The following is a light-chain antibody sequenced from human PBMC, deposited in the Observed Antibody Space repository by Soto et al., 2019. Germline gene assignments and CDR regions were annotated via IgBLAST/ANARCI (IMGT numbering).Light chain of an antibody. CDR3: HQYYDWPPWT. J-gene: IGKJ1*01. Sequence: EIVMTQSPATLSVSPGERATLSCRASQSVSSNLAWYQQKPGQAPRLLIYGASTRATGIPARFSGSGSGTEFTLTISRLEPEDFAVYYCHQYYDWPPWTFGQGTKVDIK. CDR1: QSVSSN. CDR2: GAS. V-gene: IGKV3-15*01.